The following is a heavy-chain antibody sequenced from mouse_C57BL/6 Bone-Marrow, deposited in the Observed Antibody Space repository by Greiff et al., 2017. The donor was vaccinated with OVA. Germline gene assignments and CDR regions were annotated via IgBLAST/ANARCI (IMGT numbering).Heavy chain of an antibody. CDR3: AREEGLGPPDS. Sequence: EVQVVESGEGLVKPGGSLKLSCAASGFTFSSYAMSWVRQTPEKRLEWVAYISSGGDYIYYADTVKGRFTISRDNARNTLYLQMSSLKSEDTAMCYCAREEGLGPPDSRGQDTTLTVSS. CDR1: GFTFSSYA. J-gene: IGHJ2*01. CDR2: ISSGGDYI. D-gene: IGHD4-1*01. V-gene: IGHV5S21*01.